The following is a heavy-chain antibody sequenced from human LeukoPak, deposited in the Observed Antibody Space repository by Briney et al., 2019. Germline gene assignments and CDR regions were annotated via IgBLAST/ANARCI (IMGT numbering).Heavy chain of an antibody. CDR3: ARGRWHPSVRVDH. V-gene: IGHV4-34*01. CDR2: VNHSGRT. D-gene: IGHD6-13*01. CDR1: GGSFSGYF. Sequence: SETLSLTCAVYGGSFSGYFWSWICQPPGKGLEWIGEVNHSGRTDYNPSLKSRVTISVDTSKNQFSLKVNSVTAADTAVYYCARGRWHPSVRVDHWGQGTLVTVSS. J-gene: IGHJ4*02.